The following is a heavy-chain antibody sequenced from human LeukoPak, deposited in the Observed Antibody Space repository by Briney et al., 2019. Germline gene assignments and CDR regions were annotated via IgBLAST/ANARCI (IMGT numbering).Heavy chain of an antibody. CDR3: ARGITMIVVVITYNWFDP. CDR1: GGSISSSNW. D-gene: IGHD3-22*01. V-gene: IGHV4-4*02. Sequence: SGTLSLTCAVSGGSISSSNWWSWVRQPPGKGLEWIGEIYHSGSTNYNPSLKSRVTISVDKSKNQFSLKLSSVTAADTAVYYCARGITMIVVVITYNWFDPWGQGTLVTVSS. CDR2: IYHSGST. J-gene: IGHJ5*02.